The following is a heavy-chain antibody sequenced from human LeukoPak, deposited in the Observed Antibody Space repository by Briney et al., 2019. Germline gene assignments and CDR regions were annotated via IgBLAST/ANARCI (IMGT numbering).Heavy chain of an antibody. V-gene: IGHV3-48*04. Sequence: GGSLRLSCAASGSTFSSHTMNWVRQAPGKGLEWVSYISSTSTVIYYADSVKGRFTISRDNAKNSLYLQMNSLRAEDTAVYYCARNLPAADYWGRGTLVTVSS. CDR1: GSTFSSHT. CDR2: ISSTSTVI. D-gene: IGHD2-2*01. J-gene: IGHJ4*02. CDR3: ARNLPAADY.